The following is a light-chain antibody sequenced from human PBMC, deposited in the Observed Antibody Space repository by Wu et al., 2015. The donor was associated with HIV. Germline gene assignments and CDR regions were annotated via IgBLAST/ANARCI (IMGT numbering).Light chain of an antibody. Sequence: SVGDRVTITCRASQTIHSYLNWYQQKPGKAPKLLIYGTSTLQXGVPSRFSGSGSGTDFSLTIRSLQPEDFATYFCQQTYSTPRVTFGPGTTVDI. J-gene: IGKJ3*01. V-gene: IGKV1-39*01. CDR1: QTIHSY. CDR3: QQTYSTPRVT. CDR2: GTS.